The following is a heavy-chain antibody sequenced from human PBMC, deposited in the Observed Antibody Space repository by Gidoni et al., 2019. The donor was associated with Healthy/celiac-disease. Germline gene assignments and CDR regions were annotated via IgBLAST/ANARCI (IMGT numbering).Heavy chain of an antibody. CDR1: GFTFDDYA. J-gene: IGHJ6*02. CDR2: ISWNSGSI. D-gene: IGHD6-13*01. CDR3: AKEGHSSSWPYYYGMDV. Sequence: EVQLVESGGGLVQPGRSLRLSCAASGFTFDDYAMHWVRQAPGKGLEWVSGISWNSGSIGYADSVKGRFTISRDNAKNSLYLQMNSLRAEDTALYYCAKEGHSSSWPYYYGMDVWGQGTTVTVSS. V-gene: IGHV3-9*01.